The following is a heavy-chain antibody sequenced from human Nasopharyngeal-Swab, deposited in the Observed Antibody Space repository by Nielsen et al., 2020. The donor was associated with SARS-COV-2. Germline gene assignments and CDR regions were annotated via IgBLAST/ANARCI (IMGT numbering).Heavy chain of an antibody. J-gene: IGHJ3*02. Sequence: SETLCLARTVSGGSISGYCWCWVRQRPGKGLEWIGYIYYSGSTNYNPSLKSRVTISVDTSKNQFSLKLSSVTAADTAVYYCASYYDSEADAFDIWGQGTMVTVSS. D-gene: IGHD3-22*01. CDR1: GGSISGYC. CDR3: ASYYDSEADAFDI. CDR2: IYYSGST. V-gene: IGHV4-59*13.